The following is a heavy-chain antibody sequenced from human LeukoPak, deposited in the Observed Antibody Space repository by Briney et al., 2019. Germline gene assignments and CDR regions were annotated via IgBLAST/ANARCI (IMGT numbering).Heavy chain of an antibody. Sequence: ASVKVSCKASGYTFTSYYMHWVRQAPGQGLEWMGIINPSGGTTTYAQKFQGRVTMTRDTSTSTLYMELSSLRSEDTAVYYCARLSGSGYYFDYWGQGTLVTVSS. J-gene: IGHJ4*02. CDR2: INPSGGTT. CDR3: ARLSGSGYYFDY. CDR1: GYTFTSYY. V-gene: IGHV1-46*01. D-gene: IGHD3-10*01.